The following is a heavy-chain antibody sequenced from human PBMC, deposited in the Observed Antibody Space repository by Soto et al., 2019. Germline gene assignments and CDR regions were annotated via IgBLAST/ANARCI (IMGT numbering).Heavy chain of an antibody. J-gene: IGHJ6*02. CDR3: SRGEDYYGRHLMDV. Sequence: GGSLRLSCTGSGFTFGDYDMSWIRQAPGKGLEWVGVSRSKAYVGATDFAASVKGRFTISRDDSISIAYLQMHSLKTEDTAVYFCSRGEDYYGRHLMDVWGQGTTVTV. CDR1: GFTFGDYD. D-gene: IGHD3-10*01. V-gene: IGHV3-49*03. CDR2: SRSKAYVGAT.